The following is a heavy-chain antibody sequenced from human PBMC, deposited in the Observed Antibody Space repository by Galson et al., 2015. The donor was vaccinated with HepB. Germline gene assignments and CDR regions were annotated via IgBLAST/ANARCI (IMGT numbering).Heavy chain of an antibody. CDR3: VTMITFSGWFDP. CDR1: GFTFSGYA. V-gene: IGHV3-23*01. D-gene: IGHD3-16*01. CDR2: ISGSGGST. Sequence: SLRLSCAASGFTFSGYAMSWVRQAPGKGLEWVSAISGSGGSTYYADSVKGRFTISRDNSKNTLYLQMNSLRAEDTAVYYCVTMITFSGWFDPWGRGTLVTVSS. J-gene: IGHJ5*02.